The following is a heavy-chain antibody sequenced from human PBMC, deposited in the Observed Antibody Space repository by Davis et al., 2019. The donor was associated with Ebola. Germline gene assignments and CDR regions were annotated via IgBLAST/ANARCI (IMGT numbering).Heavy chain of an antibody. J-gene: IGHJ4*02. V-gene: IGHV3-48*02. CDR1: GFTFSSYS. D-gene: IGHD6-19*01. CDR3: AKDVVEELWLANDYFDY. CDR2: ISSSSSTI. Sequence: GESLKISCAASGFTFSSYSMNWVRQAPGKGLEWVSYISSSSSTIYYADSVKGRFTISRDNAKNSLYLQMNSLRDEDTAVYYCAKDVVEELWLANDYFDYWGQGTLVTVSS.